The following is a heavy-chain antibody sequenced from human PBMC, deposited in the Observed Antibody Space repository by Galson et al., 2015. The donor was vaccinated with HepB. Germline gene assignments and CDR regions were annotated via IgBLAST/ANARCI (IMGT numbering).Heavy chain of an antibody. CDR1: GGSISSYY. V-gene: IGHV4-59*01. CDR2: IYYSGST. Sequence: ETLSLTCTVSGGSISSYYWSWIRQPPGKGLEWIGYIYYSGSTNYNPSLKSRVTISVDTSKNQFSLKLSSVTAADTAVYYCARGRGYSYGPFDYWGQGTLVTVSS. J-gene: IGHJ4*02. D-gene: IGHD5-18*01. CDR3: ARGRGYSYGPFDY.